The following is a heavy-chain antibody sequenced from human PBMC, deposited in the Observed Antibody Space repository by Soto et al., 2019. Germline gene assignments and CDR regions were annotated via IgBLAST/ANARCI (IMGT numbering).Heavy chain of an antibody. CDR2: IYHSGST. D-gene: IGHD3-10*02. CDR3: ASVRGGYYYAMDV. Sequence: SETLSLTCAVSGGSISSSNWWSWVRQPPGKGLEWIGEIYHSGSTNYNPSLKSRVTISVDKSKNQFSLKLSSVTAADTAVYYCASVRGGYYYAMDVWGQGTTVT. V-gene: IGHV4-4*02. CDR1: GGSISSSNW. J-gene: IGHJ6*02.